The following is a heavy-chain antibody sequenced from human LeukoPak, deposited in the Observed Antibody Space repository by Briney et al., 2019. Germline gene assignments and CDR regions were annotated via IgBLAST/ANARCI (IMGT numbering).Heavy chain of an antibody. Sequence: SQTLSLTCTVSGGSISSGDYYWSWIRQPPGKGLEWIGYTYYSGSTYYNPSLKSRVTISVDTSKNQFSLKLKSVTAADTAVYYCARDRTVVGTYYYYGMDVWGQGTTVTVSS. CDR2: TYYSGST. CDR1: GGSISSGDYY. D-gene: IGHD4-23*01. CDR3: ARDRTVVGTYYYYGMDV. J-gene: IGHJ6*02. V-gene: IGHV4-30-4*01.